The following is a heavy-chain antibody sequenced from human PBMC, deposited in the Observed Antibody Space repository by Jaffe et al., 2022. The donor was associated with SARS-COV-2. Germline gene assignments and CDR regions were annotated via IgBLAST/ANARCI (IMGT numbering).Heavy chain of an antibody. D-gene: IGHD6-19*01. CDR1: GFTFSSFW. CDR2: INQDGSRK. Sequence: ELQLVESGGALVQPGGSLRLSCAASGFTFSSFWVGWVRQAPGKGLEWLANINQDGSRKHYGDSVQGRFTISRDNAKSSLYLQMDSLRVEDTAVYYCGSGYTSGYWGQGTLVTVSS. J-gene: IGHJ4*02. V-gene: IGHV3-7*01. CDR3: GSGYTSGY.